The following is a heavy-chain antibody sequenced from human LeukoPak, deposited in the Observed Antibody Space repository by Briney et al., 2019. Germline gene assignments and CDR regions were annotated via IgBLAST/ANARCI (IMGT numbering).Heavy chain of an antibody. CDR2: IYSGGST. Sequence: GGSLRLSCAASGFTVSSNYMSWVRQAPGKGLEWVSVIYSGGSTYYADSVKGRFTISRDNSKNTLYLQMNSLRAEDTAVYYCEGRQWLVREFDYWGQGTLVTVSS. CDR1: GFTVSSNY. D-gene: IGHD6-19*01. V-gene: IGHV3-53*01. CDR3: EGRQWLVREFDY. J-gene: IGHJ4*02.